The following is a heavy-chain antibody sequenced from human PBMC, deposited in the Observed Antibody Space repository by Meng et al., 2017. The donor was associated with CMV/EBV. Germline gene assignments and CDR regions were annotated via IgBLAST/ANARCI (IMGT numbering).Heavy chain of an antibody. D-gene: IGHD3-3*01. CDR3: ARGSRRLPRFNWFDP. J-gene: IGHJ5*02. CDR1: GGSFSGSY. CDR2: INHSGST. V-gene: IGHV4-34*01. Sequence: QVLLQRWAAVMVQPSETLSLTYAVCGGSFSGSYWSWLRQPPEKGLEWIGEINHSGSTNYNPSLKSRVTISGDTSKIQFSLKLSSVTAADTAVYYCARGSRRLPRFNWFDPWGQGTLVTVSS.